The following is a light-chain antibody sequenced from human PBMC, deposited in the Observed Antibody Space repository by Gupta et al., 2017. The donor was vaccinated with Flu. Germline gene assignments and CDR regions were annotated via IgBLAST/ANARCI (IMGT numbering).Light chain of an antibody. V-gene: IGKV2-24*01. CDR1: QSLNHSDGITY. J-gene: IGKJ2*01. CDR2: RIS. Sequence: ICARSSQSLNHSDGITYLSWLHQRPGQPPRLLIYRISSRFSGVPDRFSGSGAGTDFTLKISRVEAEDVGVFYCMQTTQSPTTFGQGTRLEIE. CDR3: MQTTQSPTT.